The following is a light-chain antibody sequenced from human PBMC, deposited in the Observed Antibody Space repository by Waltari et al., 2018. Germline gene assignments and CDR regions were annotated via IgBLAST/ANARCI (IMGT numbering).Light chain of an antibody. CDR3: QNHERMPAT. V-gene: IGKV3-20*01. Sequence: EVVLTQSPGTLSLSPGETANLSCRASRSVGRYLAGYQQKSGQAPRLRISGASNRATGFPDRFSGSGSGTAVSLTISSVGAEAFAVYYCQNHERMPATFGQGTKVEIK. CDR1: RSVGRY. CDR2: GAS. J-gene: IGKJ1*01.